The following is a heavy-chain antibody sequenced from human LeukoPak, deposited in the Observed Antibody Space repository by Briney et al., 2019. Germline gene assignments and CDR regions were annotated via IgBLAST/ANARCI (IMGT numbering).Heavy chain of an antibody. CDR3: TRGPPVGGEFDY. J-gene: IGHJ4*02. CDR1: GFTIGDYA. D-gene: IGHD2-15*01. Sequence: GGTLRLSCTASGFTIGDYAMSWFRQAPGKGLEWVGFIRSKAYGGTTEYAASVRGRFTISRDDSKSIAYLQMNSLKTEDTAVYYCTRGPPVGGEFDYWGQGTLVTVSS. CDR2: IRSKAYGGTT. V-gene: IGHV3-49*03.